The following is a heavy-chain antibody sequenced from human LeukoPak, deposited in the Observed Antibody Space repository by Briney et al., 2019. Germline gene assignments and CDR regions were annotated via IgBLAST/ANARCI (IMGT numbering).Heavy chain of an antibody. Sequence: GASVKVSCKASGYTFTSYAMHWVRQAPGQRPEWMGWISAGNGNTKYSQKFQGRVTITADESTSTAYMELSSLRSEDTAVYYCATAGGYPYYFDYWGQGTLVTVSS. V-gene: IGHV1-3*01. J-gene: IGHJ4*02. CDR2: ISAGNGNT. D-gene: IGHD3-16*02. CDR3: ATAGGYPYYFDY. CDR1: GYTFTSYA.